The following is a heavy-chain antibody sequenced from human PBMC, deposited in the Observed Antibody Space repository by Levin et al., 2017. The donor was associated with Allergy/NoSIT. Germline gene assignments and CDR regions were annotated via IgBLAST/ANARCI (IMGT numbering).Heavy chain of an antibody. J-gene: IGHJ4*02. Sequence: ASVKVSCKASGYTFTGYYMHWVRQAPGQGLEWMGWIKPNSGGTNYAQKFQGRVTMTRDTSISTAYMELTRLRSDDTAVYYCAREKGSGSSEPFDYWGQGTLVTVSS. CDR2: IKPNSGGT. CDR3: AREKGSGSSEPFDY. D-gene: IGHD3-10*01. CDR1: GYTFTGYY. V-gene: IGHV1-2*02.